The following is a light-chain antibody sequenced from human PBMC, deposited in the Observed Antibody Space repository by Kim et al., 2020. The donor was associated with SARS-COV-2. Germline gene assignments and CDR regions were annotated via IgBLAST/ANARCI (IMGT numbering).Light chain of an antibody. CDR3: AAWDDSLSGLV. CDR2: KNN. CDR1: RSNIGSNY. Sequence: QTVLTQPPSASETPGQRVNISCSGSRSNIGSNYVYWYQQLPGTAPTPLIYKNNQRPSGVPDRCSGSKSGNSASLAISGLRSEDEADYYCAAWDDSLSGLVFGGGTQLTVL. V-gene: IGLV1-47*01. J-gene: IGLJ2*01.